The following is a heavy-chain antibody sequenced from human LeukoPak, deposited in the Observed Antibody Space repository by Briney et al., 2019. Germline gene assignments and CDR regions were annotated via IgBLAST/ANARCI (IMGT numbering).Heavy chain of an antibody. CDR2: IIPLFGRA. CDR3: ASPEENSDYYFVY. V-gene: IGHV1-69*01. CDR1: GGTFRNYA. J-gene: IGHJ4*02. Sequence: SLKVSCKASGGTFRNYAISWVRQAPGQGLEWMGGIIPLFGRAEYAQKFQGRVAITADESTRTVYLELSSLRSDDTAVYYCASPEENSDYYFVYWGQGTLVTVSS. D-gene: IGHD4-11*01.